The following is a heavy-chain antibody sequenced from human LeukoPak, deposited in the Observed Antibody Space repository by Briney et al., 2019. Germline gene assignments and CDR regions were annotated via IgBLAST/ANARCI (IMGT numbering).Heavy chain of an antibody. V-gene: IGHV3-7*02. Sequence: PGGSLRLSCAASGFTFSNYWMTWVRQAPGKGLEWVGNIKQDGSEKSYVDSVRGRFTISRDNAKNSMYLQLNSLRADDAAVYYCARASSKQLAGYLPDGFDIWGQGTMVTVSS. D-gene: IGHD3-9*01. CDR2: IKQDGSEK. J-gene: IGHJ3*02. CDR1: GFTFSNYW. CDR3: ARASSKQLAGYLPDGFDI.